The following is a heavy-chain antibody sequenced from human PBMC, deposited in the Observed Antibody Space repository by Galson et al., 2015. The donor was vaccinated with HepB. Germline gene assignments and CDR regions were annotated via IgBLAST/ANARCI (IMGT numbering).Heavy chain of an antibody. V-gene: IGHV3-30*18. CDR1: GFTFSNYA. CDR3: AKVEWGGTVTTSQWLDY. D-gene: IGHD4-17*01. Sequence: SLRLSCAASGFTFSNYAMHWVRQAPGKGLEWVAVISYDGGNKYYADSVKGRFTISRDNSKNTLYLQMNSLRAEDTAVHYCAKVEWGGTVTTSQWLDYWGQGTLVTVSS. CDR2: ISYDGGNK. J-gene: IGHJ4*02.